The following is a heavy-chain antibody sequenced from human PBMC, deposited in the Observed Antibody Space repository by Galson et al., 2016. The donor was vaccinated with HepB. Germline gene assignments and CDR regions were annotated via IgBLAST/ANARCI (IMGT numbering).Heavy chain of an antibody. CDR3: ARDSMATITGLDGFDI. V-gene: IGHV3-30*03. J-gene: IGHJ3*02. CDR1: GFPFRSYG. Sequence: SLRLSCAASGFPFRSYGMHWVRQVPGKGLEWVAHILYHGNLQYYTDSVKGRFTISRDSSNNTLYLQMNSLRAEDTAVYYCARDSMATITGLDGFDIWGRGTMVTVSP. D-gene: IGHD5-24*01. CDR2: ILYHGNLQ.